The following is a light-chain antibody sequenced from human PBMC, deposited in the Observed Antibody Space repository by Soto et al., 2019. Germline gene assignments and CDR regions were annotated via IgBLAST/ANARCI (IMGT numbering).Light chain of an antibody. J-gene: IGKJ3*01. V-gene: IGKV3-15*01. CDR3: QQYNNWPGT. CDR2: GAS. CDR1: QSVSSN. Sequence: EILLTQSPATLSLSPGERATLSCRASQSVSSNLAWYQQKPGQAPRLLIYGASTRATGIPARFSGSGSGTEFTLTISSLQSEDFAVYYCQQYNNWPGTFGPGTKVDIK.